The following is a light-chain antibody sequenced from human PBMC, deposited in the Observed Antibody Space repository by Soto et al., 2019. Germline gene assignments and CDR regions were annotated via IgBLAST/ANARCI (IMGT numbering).Light chain of an antibody. CDR3: QQLNNYPRT. V-gene: IGKV1-39*01. CDR2: AAS. CDR1: QSISSY. J-gene: IGKJ1*01. Sequence: DIQMTQSPTSVSASVGDRVTIPCRASQSISSYLNWYQQKPGKAPKLLIYAASSLQSGVPSRFSGSGSGTYFTLTISSLQPEDFATYYCQQLNNYPRTFGQGTKVDIK.